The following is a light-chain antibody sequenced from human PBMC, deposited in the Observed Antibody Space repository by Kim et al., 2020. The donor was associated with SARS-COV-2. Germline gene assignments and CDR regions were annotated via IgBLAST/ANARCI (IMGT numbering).Light chain of an antibody. V-gene: IGKV3-15*01. CDR3: QQEST. J-gene: IGKJ1*01. Sequence: EIVMTQSPATLSVSPGERATLSCRASQSVSSNFAWYQQKPGQAPRLLIYGASTRATGIPARFSGSGSGTEFTLTISSLQSEDFAVYYCQQESTFGQGTKVDIK. CDR2: GAS. CDR1: QSVSSN.